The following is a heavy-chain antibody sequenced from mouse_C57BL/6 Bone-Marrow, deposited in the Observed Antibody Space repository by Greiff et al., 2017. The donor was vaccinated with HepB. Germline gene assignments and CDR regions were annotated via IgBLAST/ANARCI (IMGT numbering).Heavy chain of an antibody. CDR2: IWSGGST. Sequence: VQLQQSGPGLVQPSQSLSITCTVSGFSLTSYGVHWVRQSPGKGLEWLGVIWSGGSTDYNAAFISRLSISKDNSKIQVFFKMNSLQADDTAIYYCASPDSSGYGFAYWGQGTLVTVSA. V-gene: IGHV2-2*01. J-gene: IGHJ3*01. CDR1: GFSLTSYG. CDR3: ASPDSSGYGFAY. D-gene: IGHD3-2*02.